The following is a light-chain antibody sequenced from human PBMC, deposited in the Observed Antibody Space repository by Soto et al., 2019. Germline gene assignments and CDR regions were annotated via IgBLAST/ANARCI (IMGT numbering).Light chain of an antibody. CDR1: SSDVGGYNY. J-gene: IGLJ1*01. V-gene: IGLV2-14*01. Sequence: QSVLTQPASVSGSPGQSITISCTGTSSDVGGYNYVSWYQQHPGKAPKLTIYDVSNRPSGVSNRFSGSKTGNTASLTISALQAEDEADDYCCTYTSSSTTYVFGTGTKLTVL. CDR3: CTYTSSSTTYV. CDR2: DVS.